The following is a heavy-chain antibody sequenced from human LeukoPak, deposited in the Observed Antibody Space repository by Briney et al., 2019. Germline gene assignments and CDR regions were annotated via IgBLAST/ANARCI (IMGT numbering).Heavy chain of an antibody. CDR3: ARGRFTFGGVIAPPLFDY. V-gene: IGHV3-21*01. J-gene: IGHJ4*02. Sequence: GRSLRLSCAASGFTFSSYGMHWVRQAPGKGLEWVSSISSSSSYTYYADSVKGRFTISRDNAKNSLYLQMNSLRAEDTAVYYCARGRFTFGGVIAPPLFDYWGQGTLVTVSS. D-gene: IGHD3-16*02. CDR1: GFTFSSYG. CDR2: ISSSSSYT.